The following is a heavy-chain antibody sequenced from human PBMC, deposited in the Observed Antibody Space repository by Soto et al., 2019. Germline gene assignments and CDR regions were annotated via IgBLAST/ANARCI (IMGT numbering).Heavy chain of an antibody. V-gene: IGHV1-69*02. Sequence: QVQLVQSGAEVKKPGSSVKVSCQASGGAFSSYTISWVRQAPGQGLEWMGRIIPILGIANYAQKFQGRVTPISVLEHHAQRSHARVTITADKTTRASTMDLSSLRSGAADADYCRRRWLQPPEKTWSFDLRGRSTLATVAS. J-gene: IGHJ2*01. CDR1: GGAFSSYT. D-gene: IGHD5-12*01. CDR3: TMDLSSLRSGAADADYCRRRWLQPPEKTWSFDL. CDR2: IIPILGIA.